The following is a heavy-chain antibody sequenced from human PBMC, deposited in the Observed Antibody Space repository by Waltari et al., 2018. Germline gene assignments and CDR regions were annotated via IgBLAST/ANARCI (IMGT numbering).Heavy chain of an antibody. CDR3: AREDSSSWDYFDY. CDR1: GFTFSDYY. V-gene: IGHV3-11*04. D-gene: IGHD6-13*01. Sequence: QVQLVESGGDLVKPGGSLRLSCAASGFTFSDYYMSWIRQAPGKGLEWVSYSSSSGSSIYYADSVKGRFTISRDNAKNSLSLQMNSLRPEDTAVYYCAREDSSSWDYFDYWGQGTLVTVSS. CDR2: SSSSGSSI. J-gene: IGHJ4*02.